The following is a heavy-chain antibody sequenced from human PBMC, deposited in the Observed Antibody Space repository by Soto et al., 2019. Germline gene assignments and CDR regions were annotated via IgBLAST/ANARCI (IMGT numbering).Heavy chain of an antibody. Sequence: EVHLVESGGGLVQPGGSLRLSCAASAFSFSSYWMSWVRQAPGKGLEWVANIKQDGTEQYYVDSVKGRFTISRDNAKNSVYLQMTSLRAEDTAVYYCARIGWGYDYVWGRYFDHWGQGTLVTVSS. CDR2: IKQDGTEQ. D-gene: IGHD3-16*01. J-gene: IGHJ4*02. CDR1: AFSFSSYW. V-gene: IGHV3-7*01. CDR3: ARIGWGYDYVWGRYFDH.